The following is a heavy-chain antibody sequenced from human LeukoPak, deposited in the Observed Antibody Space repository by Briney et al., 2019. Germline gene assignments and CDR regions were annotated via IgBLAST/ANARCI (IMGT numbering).Heavy chain of an antibody. CDR2: IYYSGST. CDR1: GDSISSSY. CDR3: ARNGLYDDLYYDY. D-gene: IGHD4-17*01. Sequence: SETLSLTCAVSGDSISSSYWSWIRQPPGKGLDWIGYIYYSGSTNYNPSLKSRVTISVDTSKNQFSLKLSSVTAADTAVYYCARNGLYDDLYYDYWGQGTLVTVSS. J-gene: IGHJ4*02. V-gene: IGHV4-59*08.